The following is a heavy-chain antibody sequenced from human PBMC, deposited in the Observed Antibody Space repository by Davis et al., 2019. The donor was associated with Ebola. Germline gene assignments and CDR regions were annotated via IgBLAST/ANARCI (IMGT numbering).Heavy chain of an antibody. CDR2: IYYTGNT. Sequence: SETLSLTCIIPGDSISSHYWSWFRQSPGKGLEWIGYIYYTGNTNYNPSLKRRVTISLDTSKNQFSLKLSSVTAADTAVYYCARGPLYGSVSYPLDFWGQGTLVTVSS. V-gene: IGHV4-59*11. CDR1: GDSISSHY. J-gene: IGHJ4*02. CDR3: ARGPLYGSVSYPLDF. D-gene: IGHD3-10*01.